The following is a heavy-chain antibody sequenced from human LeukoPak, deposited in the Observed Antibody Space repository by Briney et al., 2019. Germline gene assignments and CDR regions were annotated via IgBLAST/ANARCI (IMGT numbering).Heavy chain of an antibody. Sequence: ASVKVSCKASGYTFTSYGISWVRQAPGQGLEWMGWISAYNGNTNYAQKLQGRVTMTTDTSTSTAYMELRSLRSDDTAVYYCARAAYDSSGYYCGHDYWGQGTLVTVSS. J-gene: IGHJ4*02. D-gene: IGHD3-22*01. CDR2: ISAYNGNT. CDR1: GYTFTSYG. CDR3: ARAAYDSSGYYCGHDY. V-gene: IGHV1-18*01.